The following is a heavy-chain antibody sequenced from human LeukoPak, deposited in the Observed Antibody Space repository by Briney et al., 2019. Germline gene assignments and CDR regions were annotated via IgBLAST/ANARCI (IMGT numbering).Heavy chain of an antibody. CDR2: ISAYNGNT. V-gene: IGHV1-18*01. CDR3: ARTYYYDSSDDY. D-gene: IGHD3-22*01. CDR1: GYTFTSYG. J-gene: IGHJ4*02. Sequence: ASVKVSCKASGYTFTSYGISWVRQAPGQGLEWMGWISAYNGNTNYAQKLQGRVTMATDTSTSTAYMELRSLRSDDTAVYYCARTYYYDSSDDYWGQGTLVTVSS.